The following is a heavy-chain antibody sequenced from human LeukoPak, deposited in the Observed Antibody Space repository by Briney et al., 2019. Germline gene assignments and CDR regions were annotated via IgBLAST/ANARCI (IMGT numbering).Heavy chain of an antibody. J-gene: IGHJ4*02. CDR3: AKDRFIAAAGPTFDY. CDR2: IRYDGSNK. Sequence: GGSLRLSCAASGFTFSSYGMHWVRQAPGKGLEWVAFIRYDGSNKYYAGSVKGRFTISRDNSKNTLYLQMNSLRAEDTAVYYCAKDRFIAAAGPTFDYWGQGTLVTVSS. V-gene: IGHV3-30*02. D-gene: IGHD6-13*01. CDR1: GFTFSSYG.